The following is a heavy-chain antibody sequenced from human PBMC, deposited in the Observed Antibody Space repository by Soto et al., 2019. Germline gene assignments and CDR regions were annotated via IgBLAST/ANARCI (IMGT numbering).Heavy chain of an antibody. Sequence: TSETLSLTCAVAGGSSSSSNGWSWVRQPPGKGLEWIGEIYHSGSTNYNPSLKSRVTISVDKSKNQFSLKLSSVTAADTAVYYCARDRRDGYNYYYYGMDVWGQGTTVTVSS. CDR2: IYHSGST. CDR1: GGSSSSSNG. J-gene: IGHJ6*02. CDR3: ARDRRDGYNYYYYGMDV. D-gene: IGHD5-12*01. V-gene: IGHV4-4*02.